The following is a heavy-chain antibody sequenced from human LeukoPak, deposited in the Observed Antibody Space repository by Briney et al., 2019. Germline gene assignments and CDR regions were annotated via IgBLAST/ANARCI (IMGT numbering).Heavy chain of an antibody. CDR3: ARVLNYYDSSGYYQKIDYYYYGMDV. V-gene: IGHV1-18*04. Sequence: GASVKVSCKASGYTFTSYYMHWVRQAPGQGLEWMGWISAYNGNTNYAQKLQGRVTMTTDTSTSTAYMELRSLRSDDTAVYYCARVLNYYDSSGYYQKIDYYYYGMDVWGQGTTVTVSS. CDR2: ISAYNGNT. J-gene: IGHJ6*02. CDR1: GYTFTSYY. D-gene: IGHD3-22*01.